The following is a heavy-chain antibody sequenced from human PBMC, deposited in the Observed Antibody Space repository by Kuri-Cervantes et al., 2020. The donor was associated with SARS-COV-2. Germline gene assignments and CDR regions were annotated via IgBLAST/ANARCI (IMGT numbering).Heavy chain of an antibody. CDR3: ASLLSGGGAHLYYFYMDA. V-gene: IGHV3-30*02. CDR1: GFTFSSYG. D-gene: IGHD3-16*01. J-gene: IGHJ6*03. Sequence: GGSLRLSCAASGFTFSSYGMHWVRQAPGKGLEWVAFIRYDGSNKYYADSVKGRFTISRDNAKNSLYLQMSSLRAEDTAVYYCASLLSGGGAHLYYFYMDAWGKGTSVTVSS. CDR2: IRYDGSNK.